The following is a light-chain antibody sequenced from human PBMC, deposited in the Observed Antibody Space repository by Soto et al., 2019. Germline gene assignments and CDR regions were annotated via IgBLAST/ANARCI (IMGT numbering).Light chain of an antibody. CDR2: GAS. V-gene: IGKV3-20*01. CDR1: TVSSSH. CDR3: QQYGRSQA. Sequence: TVSSSHLAWSPLXPGQAPXXLIYGASSRATGIPDRFSGSGSGTVFTLTISRLESDDSAVYYCQQYGRSQAFSPGTKVDI. J-gene: IGKJ1*01.